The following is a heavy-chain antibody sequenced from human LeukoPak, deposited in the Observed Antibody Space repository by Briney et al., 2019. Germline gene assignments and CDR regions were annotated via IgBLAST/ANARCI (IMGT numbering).Heavy chain of an antibody. Sequence: GGSLRLSCAASGFTFSSYRMNWVRQAPGKGLEWVSSINSSGSYIYYADSVKGRFTISRDNAKNSLYLQMNSLRAEDTAVYYCASLGFGEASIDYWGQGTLVTVSS. CDR3: ASLGFGEASIDY. J-gene: IGHJ4*02. CDR1: GFTFSSYR. V-gene: IGHV3-21*01. CDR2: INSSGSYI. D-gene: IGHD3-10*01.